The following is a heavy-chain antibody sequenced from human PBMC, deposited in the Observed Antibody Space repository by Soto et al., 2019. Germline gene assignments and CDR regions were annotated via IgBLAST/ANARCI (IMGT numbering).Heavy chain of an antibody. CDR1: GGSFSSYY. V-gene: IGHV4-34*01. D-gene: IGHD3-9*01. J-gene: IGHJ4*02. CDR2: INHSGST. CDR3: ARGLGLRYCVWLPRHNYGDY. Sequence: PSETLSLTCAVYGGSFSSYYWSWIRQPPGKGLEWIGEINHSGSTNYNPSIKSRVTISVDTSKNQLSLKLSSVTAADTAVYYCARGLGLRYCVWLPRHNYGDYWGQGTLVTVSS.